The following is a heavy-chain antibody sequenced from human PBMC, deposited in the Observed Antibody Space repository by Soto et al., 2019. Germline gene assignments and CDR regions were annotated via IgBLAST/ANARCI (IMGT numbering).Heavy chain of an antibody. CDR2: IIPIFGTA. CDR3: ARDRGRSSGWPMDDAFAI. D-gene: IGHD6-19*01. V-gene: IGHV1-69*13. Sequence: GASVKVSCKASGGTFSSYAISWVRQAPGQGLEWMGGIIPIFGTANYAQKFQGRVTITADESTSTAYMELSSLRSEDTAVYYCARDRGRSSGWPMDDAFAIWGQGTMVTVSS. CDR1: GGTFSSYA. J-gene: IGHJ3*02.